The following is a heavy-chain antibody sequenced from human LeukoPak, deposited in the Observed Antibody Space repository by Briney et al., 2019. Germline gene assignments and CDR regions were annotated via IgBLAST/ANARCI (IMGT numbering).Heavy chain of an antibody. J-gene: IGHJ4*02. Sequence: PSETLSLTCTVSGGSISSGSYYWSWIRQPAGKGLEWIGRIYTSGGTNYNPSLKSRVTISVDTSKNQFSLKLSSVTAADTAVYYCARGSGYCSGGSCYPCDYWGQGTLVTVSS. V-gene: IGHV4-61*02. CDR2: IYTSGGT. CDR1: GGSISSGSYY. CDR3: ARGSGYCSGGSCYPCDY. D-gene: IGHD2-15*01.